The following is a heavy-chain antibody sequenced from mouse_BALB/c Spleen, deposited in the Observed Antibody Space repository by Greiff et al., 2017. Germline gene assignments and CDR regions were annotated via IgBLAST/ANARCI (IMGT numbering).Heavy chain of an antibody. Sequence: VQLKESGGGLVKPGGSLKLSCAASGFTFSDYYMYWVRQTPEKRLEWVATISDGGSYTYYPDSVKGRFTISRDNAKNNLYLQMSSLKSEDTAMYYCARDGAYWGQGTLVTASA. J-gene: IGHJ3*01. V-gene: IGHV5-4*02. CDR1: GFTFSDYY. CDR3: ARDGAY. CDR2: ISDGGSYT.